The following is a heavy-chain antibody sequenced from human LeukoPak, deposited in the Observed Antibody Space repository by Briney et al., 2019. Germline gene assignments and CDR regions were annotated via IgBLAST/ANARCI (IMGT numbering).Heavy chain of an antibody. D-gene: IGHD6-6*01. CDR3: GKAIGYSSSAVDF. CDR2: ILNDGNNK. J-gene: IGHJ4*02. Sequence: PGGSLRLSCAASGFAFSTYCMRWVRHAPGKGLEWVAFILNDGNNKYYPDSVKGRFTISRDNSKNTLYLQMNSLKAEDTAVYFCGKAIGYSSSAVDFWGQGTLVTVSS. V-gene: IGHV3-30*02. CDR1: GFAFSTYC.